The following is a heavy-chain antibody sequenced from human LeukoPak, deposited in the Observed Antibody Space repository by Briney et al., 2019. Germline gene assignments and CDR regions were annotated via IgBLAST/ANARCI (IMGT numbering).Heavy chain of an antibody. J-gene: IGHJ4*02. CDR1: GFTFSDHY. Sequence: GGSLRLSCAASGFTFSDHYMSWVRQAPGKGLEWVSYISSSSSYTNYADSVKGRFTISRDNAKNSLYLQMNSLRAEDTAVYYCARTYYDILLLDYWGQGTLVTVSS. CDR2: ISSSSSYT. V-gene: IGHV3-11*06. CDR3: ARTYYDILLLDY. D-gene: IGHD3-9*01.